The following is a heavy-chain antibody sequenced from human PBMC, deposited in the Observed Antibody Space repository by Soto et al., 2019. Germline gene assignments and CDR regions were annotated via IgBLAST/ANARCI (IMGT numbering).Heavy chain of an antibody. Sequence: EVQLVESGGGLVKPGGSLRLSCAASGFTFSNAWMNWVLQAPGKGLEWVGRIKSKTDGGTTDYAAPVKGRFTISIDDSKNTLYLQMNSLKTEDTAVYYCTTQYYDFWSGSYYYGMDVWGQGTTVTVSS. CDR3: TTQYYDFWSGSYYYGMDV. J-gene: IGHJ6*02. V-gene: IGHV3-15*07. D-gene: IGHD3-3*01. CDR2: IKSKTDGGTT. CDR1: GFTFSNAW.